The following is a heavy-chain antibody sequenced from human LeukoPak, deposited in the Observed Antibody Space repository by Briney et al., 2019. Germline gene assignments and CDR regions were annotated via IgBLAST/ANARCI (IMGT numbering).Heavy chain of an antibody. D-gene: IGHD3-10*01. Sequence: ASVTVSCTASGYTFTSYYMHWVRQAPGQGLEWMGIINPSGGSTSYAQKFQGRVTMTRDTSTSTVYMELSSLRSEDTAVYYCARDQFGGESGIRFWPEPNYYYGMDVWGQGTTVTVSS. V-gene: IGHV1-46*01. CDR3: ARDQFGGESGIRFWPEPNYYYGMDV. CDR1: GYTFTSYY. J-gene: IGHJ6*02. CDR2: INPSGGST.